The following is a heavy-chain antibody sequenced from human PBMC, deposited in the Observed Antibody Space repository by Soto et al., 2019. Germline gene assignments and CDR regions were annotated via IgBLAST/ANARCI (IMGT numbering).Heavy chain of an antibody. D-gene: IGHD1-1*01. J-gene: IGHJ3*02. V-gene: IGHV3-23*01. CDR1: GFTFSTYA. CDR2: INERGGST. CDR3: AKDKSRTTAFDI. Sequence: GGSLRLSCADSGFTFSTYALSWVRQAPGKGLEWVSAINERGGSTYYADSVKGRFTISRDNSKKTLYLQMNSLRAEDTALYYCAKDKSRTTAFDIWGQGTMVTVSS.